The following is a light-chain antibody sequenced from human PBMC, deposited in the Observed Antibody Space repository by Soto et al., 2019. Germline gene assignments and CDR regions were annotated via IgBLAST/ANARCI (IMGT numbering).Light chain of an antibody. V-gene: IGLV2-14*01. CDR2: EVS. CDR3: GSYTYSSTPYV. Sequence: QSVLTQPAPVSGSPGQSITISCTGTSSDVGGYNYVSWYQQHPGKAPKLMIYEVSNRPSGVSNRFSGSKSGNTASLTISGLQAEDEADYYCGSYTYSSTPYVFGTGTKVTVL. J-gene: IGLJ1*01. CDR1: SSDVGGYNY.